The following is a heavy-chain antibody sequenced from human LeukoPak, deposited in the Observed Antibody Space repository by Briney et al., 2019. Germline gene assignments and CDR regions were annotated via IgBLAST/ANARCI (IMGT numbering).Heavy chain of an antibody. CDR1: GYPFTGYY. J-gene: IGHJ6*02. CDR3: GRWGGVISVTTRGYYYGMDV. V-gene: IGHV1-2*04. CDR2: LNPNSGGT. D-gene: IGHD4-17*01. Sequence: ASVQVSCKASGYPFTGYYMHWVRQAPGQGLEWMGWLNPNSGGTNYAQKFQGWVTMTRDTSISTAYMELSRLRSDDTAVYYLGRWGGVISVTTRGYYYGMDVWGRGTTVSVS.